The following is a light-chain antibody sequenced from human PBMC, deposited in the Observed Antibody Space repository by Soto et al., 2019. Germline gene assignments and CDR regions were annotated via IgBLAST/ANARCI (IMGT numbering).Light chain of an antibody. V-gene: IGKV1-5*03. CDR1: QSISSW. J-gene: IGKJ4*01. CDR2: KAS. Sequence: DIQMTQFPSAQSASVGDRVIITCRASQSISSWLAWYQQKPGKAPNLLIYKASSSASGVPSRFSGSGFGTEFTLTISSLQPDDIATYYCQQYDSYSTFGGGTKVDIK. CDR3: QQYDSYST.